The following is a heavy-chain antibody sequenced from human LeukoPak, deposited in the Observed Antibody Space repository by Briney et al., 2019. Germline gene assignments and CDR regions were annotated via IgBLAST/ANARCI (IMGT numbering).Heavy chain of an antibody. Sequence: PGGSLRLSCAASGFTFSSYGMHWVRQAPGKGLEWVAFIRYDGGNKYYADSVKGRFTISRDNSKNTLYLQMNSLRAEDTAVYYCAKGPVYSSGWYLGAFDIWGQGTMVTVSS. V-gene: IGHV3-30*02. CDR2: IRYDGGNK. CDR1: GFTFSSYG. CDR3: AKGPVYSSGWYLGAFDI. J-gene: IGHJ3*02. D-gene: IGHD6-19*01.